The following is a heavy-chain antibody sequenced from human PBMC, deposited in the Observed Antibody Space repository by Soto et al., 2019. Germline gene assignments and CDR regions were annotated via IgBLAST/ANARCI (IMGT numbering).Heavy chain of an antibody. CDR1: GFTFSSYG. V-gene: IGHV3-30*18. Sequence: QVQLVESGGGVVQPGRSLRLSCAASGFTFSSYGMHWVRQAPGKGLEWVAVISYDGSNKYYADSVKGRFTISRDNSKNTLYLQMNSLRAEDMAVYYCAKDVVVGATTGLGDYYYYYVMDVWGQGTTVTFSS. CDR2: ISYDGSNK. D-gene: IGHD1-26*01. J-gene: IGHJ6*02. CDR3: AKDVVVGATTGLGDYYYYYVMDV.